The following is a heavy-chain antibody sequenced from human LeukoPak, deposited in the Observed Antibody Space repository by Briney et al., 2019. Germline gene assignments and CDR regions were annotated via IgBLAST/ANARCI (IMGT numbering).Heavy chain of an antibody. CDR1: GVSISPFY. CDR2: IHYSGST. D-gene: IGHD3-10*01. J-gene: IGHJ4*02. V-gene: IGHV4-59*01. Sequence: SETLSLTCTVSGVSISPFYWSWIRQPPGKGLEWIGYIHYSGSTNYNPSLKSRVTISLDTSKNQFSLKMSSVTTADTAVYYCAGEDYYGSGTYPKNFDYWGQGTLVTVSS. CDR3: AGEDYYGSGTYPKNFDY.